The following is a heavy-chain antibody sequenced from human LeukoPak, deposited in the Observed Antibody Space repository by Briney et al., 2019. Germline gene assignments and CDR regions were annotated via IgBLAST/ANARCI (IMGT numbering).Heavy chain of an antibody. CDR1: GFTFGDYA. V-gene: IGHV3-49*04. CDR2: IRSKVYGGTP. Sequence: GGSLILSCTASGFTFGDYAMTWVRQAPGKGLEWVGFIRSKVYGGTPEYAASVKGRFTISRDDSKGIAYLQMNSLKTEDTAVYYCTRDQTPYYWGQGTLVTVSS. J-gene: IGHJ4*02. CDR3: TRDQTPYY.